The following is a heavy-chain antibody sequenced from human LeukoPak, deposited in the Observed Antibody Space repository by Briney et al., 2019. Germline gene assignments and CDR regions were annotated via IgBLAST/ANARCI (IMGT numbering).Heavy chain of an antibody. Sequence: ASVXXSCKASGYTFTSYGISWVRQAPGQGLEWLGWISAYNGNTNYAQKLQGRVTMNTDTSTRTDYMDMRRLRSDDTAVYYCARDPNRYYYGSGSYFDYSGQGTLVTVSS. CDR1: GYTFTSYG. CDR2: ISAYNGNT. J-gene: IGHJ4*02. V-gene: IGHV1-18*01. CDR3: ARDPNRYYYGSGSYFDY. D-gene: IGHD3-10*01.